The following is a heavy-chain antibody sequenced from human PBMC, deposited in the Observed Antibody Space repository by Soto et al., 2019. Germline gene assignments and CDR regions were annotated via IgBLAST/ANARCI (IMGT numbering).Heavy chain of an antibody. D-gene: IGHD3-22*01. J-gene: IGHJ5*02. V-gene: IGHV1-69*12. CDR1: GGTFSSYA. Sequence: QVQLVQSGAEVKKPGSSVKVSCKASGGTFSSYAITWVRQAPGQGLEWMGGIIPIFGTANYAQKFQGRVTITADESTSTAYMELSSLRSEDTAVYYCARDRGPSSGYYPYWFDPWGQGTLLTVSS. CDR3: ARDRGPSSGYYPYWFDP. CDR2: IIPIFGTA.